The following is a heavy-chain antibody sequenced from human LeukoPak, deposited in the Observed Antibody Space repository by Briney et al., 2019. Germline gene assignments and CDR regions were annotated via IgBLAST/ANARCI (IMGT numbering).Heavy chain of an antibody. CDR2: ISYDGNNY. CDR1: GFTFSSYT. Sequence: GGSLRLSCAAPGFTFSSYTMHWVRQAPGKGLEWVAVISYDGNNYYYADSVKGRLTISRDNSKNTLYLQMNSLRAEDTAVYYCARPVEDRRVTPGAAFDIWGQGTMVTVSS. D-gene: IGHD3-10*01. CDR3: ARPVEDRRVTPGAAFDI. V-gene: IGHV3-30-3*01. J-gene: IGHJ3*02.